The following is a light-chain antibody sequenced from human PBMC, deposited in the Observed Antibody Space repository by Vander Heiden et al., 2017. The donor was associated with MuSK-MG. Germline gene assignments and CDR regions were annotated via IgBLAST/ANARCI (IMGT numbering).Light chain of an antibody. J-gene: IGLJ2*01. CDR2: DVA. V-gene: IGLV2-11*01. CDR3: YDHAGSDGL. Sequence: SALTQPRSGTGSPGDSVSIFCTGSSSDIGGFHYVSWYQNHPGKAPKLLIYDVAERPSGVPHRFSGSKSGNTASLTISGLQGDDEAQYLCYDHAGSDGLFGGGTKVTVL. CDR1: SSDIGGFHY.